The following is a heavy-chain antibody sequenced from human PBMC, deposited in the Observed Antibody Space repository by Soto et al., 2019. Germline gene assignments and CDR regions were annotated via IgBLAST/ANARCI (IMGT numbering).Heavy chain of an antibody. J-gene: IGHJ4*02. CDR1: GFSLSTGGVG. Sequence: QITLKESGPTLVKPTQTLTLTCTFSGFSLSTGGVGVGWIRQPPGKALEWLALIYWDDDKRYRTSLQNRLTISADTSYIQVVLSMSNMGPDDTATYYCAHRNVEVVGGSTYTFDYWGQGARVTVSS. V-gene: IGHV2-5*02. CDR2: IYWDDDK. CDR3: AHRNVEVVGGSTYTFDY. D-gene: IGHD2-15*01.